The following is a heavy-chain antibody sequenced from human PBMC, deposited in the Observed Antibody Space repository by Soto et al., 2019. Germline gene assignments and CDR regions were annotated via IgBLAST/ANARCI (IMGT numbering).Heavy chain of an antibody. Sequence: SVKVSCKASGGTFSSYAISWVRQAPGQGLEWMGGIIPIFGTANYAQKFQGSVTITADKSTSTAYMELSSLRSEDTAVYYCARAKGSVDQDMVKAYYYYGMDVWGQGTTATVSS. V-gene: IGHV1-69*06. CDR1: GGTFSSYA. D-gene: IGHD2-15*01. CDR2: IIPIFGTA. J-gene: IGHJ6*02. CDR3: ARAKGSVDQDMVKAYYYYGMDV.